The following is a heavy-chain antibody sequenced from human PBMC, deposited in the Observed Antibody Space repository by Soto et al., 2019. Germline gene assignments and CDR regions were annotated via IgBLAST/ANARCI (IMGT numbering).Heavy chain of an antibody. CDR2: ISSSSSTI. J-gene: IGHJ4*02. CDR3: ARDQDDDFWSGWWY. CDR1: GFTFSSYS. D-gene: IGHD3-3*01. Sequence: LRLSCAASGFTFSSYSMNWVRQAPGKGLEWVSYISSSSSTIYYADSVKGRFTISRDNAKSSLYLQMNSLRDEDTAVYYCARDQDDDFWSGWWYWGQGTLVTVSS. V-gene: IGHV3-48*02.